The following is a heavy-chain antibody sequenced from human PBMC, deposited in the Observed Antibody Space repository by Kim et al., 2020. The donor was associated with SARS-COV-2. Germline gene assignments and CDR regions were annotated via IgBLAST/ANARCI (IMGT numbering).Heavy chain of an antibody. V-gene: IGHV4-59*01. D-gene: IGHD3-22*01. Sequence: SETLSLTCTVSGGSISSYYWSWIRQPPGKGLEWIGYIYYSGSTNYNPSLKSRVTISVDTSKNQFSLKLSSVTAADTAVYYCASGGVYDSSGYWDYWGQGTLVTVSS. CDR3: ASGGVYDSSGYWDY. CDR2: IYYSGST. CDR1: GGSISSYY. J-gene: IGHJ4*02.